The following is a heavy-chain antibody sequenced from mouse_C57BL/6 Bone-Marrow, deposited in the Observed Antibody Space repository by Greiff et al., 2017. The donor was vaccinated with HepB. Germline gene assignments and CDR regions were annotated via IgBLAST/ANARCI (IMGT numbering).Heavy chain of an antibody. V-gene: IGHV1-69*01. CDR3: ARANGDARFAY. CDR1: GYTFTSYW. D-gene: IGHD4-1*01. CDR2: IDPSDSYT. J-gene: IGHJ3*01. Sequence: VQLQQPGAELVMPGASVKLSCKASGYTFTSYWMHWVKQRPGQGLEWIGEIDPSDSYTNYNQKFKGKSTLTVDKSSSTAYMQLSSLNSEDSAVYFCARANGDARFAYWGQGTLVTVSA.